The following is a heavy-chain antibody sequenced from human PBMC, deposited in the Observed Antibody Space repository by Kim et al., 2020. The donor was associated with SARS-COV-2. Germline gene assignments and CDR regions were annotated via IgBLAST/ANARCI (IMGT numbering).Heavy chain of an antibody. CDR1: GFTVSNYS. D-gene: IGHD1-26*01. CDR2: ICSGGVTS. Sequence: GGSLRLSCAASGFTVSNYSMSWVRQAPGKGLEWVSAICSGGVTSYDADVMRRCIISCGNSTKTTQFQIMSMRSAEDAVVYYGAAGWGFDS. V-gene: IGHV3-23*01. J-gene: IGHJ5*01. CDR3: AAGWGFDS.